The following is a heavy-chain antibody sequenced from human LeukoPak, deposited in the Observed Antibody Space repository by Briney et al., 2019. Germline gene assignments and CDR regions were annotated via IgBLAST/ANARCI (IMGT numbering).Heavy chain of an antibody. V-gene: IGHV3-21*01. CDR2: ISSSSSYI. J-gene: IGHJ5*02. Sequence: GGSLRLSCAASGFIFSTYNMNWVRQAPGKGLEWVSSISSSSSYIYYADSVKGRFTISRDNAKNTLNLQMNSLRAEDTAVYYCARDLGQYYDTSDNWFDPWGQGTLVTVSS. CDR3: ARDLGQYYDTSDNWFDP. D-gene: IGHD3-22*01. CDR1: GFIFSTYN.